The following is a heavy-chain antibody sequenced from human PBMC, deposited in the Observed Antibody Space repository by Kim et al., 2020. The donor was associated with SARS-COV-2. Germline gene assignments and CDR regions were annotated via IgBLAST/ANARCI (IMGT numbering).Heavy chain of an antibody. D-gene: IGHD5-18*01. Sequence: GESLKISCKGSGYSFTSYWIGWVRQMPGKGLEWMGIIYPGDSDTRYSPSFQGQVTISADKSISTAYLQWSSLKASDTAMYYCARRGYSYGYGSFGNWFDPWGQGTLVTVSS. CDR1: GYSFTSYW. CDR2: IYPGDSDT. J-gene: IGHJ5*02. V-gene: IGHV5-51*01. CDR3: ARRGYSYGYGSFGNWFDP.